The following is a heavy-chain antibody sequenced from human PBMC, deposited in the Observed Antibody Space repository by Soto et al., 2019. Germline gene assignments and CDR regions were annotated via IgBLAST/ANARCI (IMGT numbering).Heavy chain of an antibody. V-gene: IGHV3-30*18. CDR2: ISYDGSNK. CDR3: AKDLIPRVVVTATFDI. D-gene: IGHD2-21*02. J-gene: IGHJ3*02. Sequence: GGSLRLSCAASGFTFSSYGMHWVRQAPGKGLEWVAVISYDGSNKYYADSVKGRFTISRDNSKNTLYLQMNSLRAEDTAVYYCAKDLIPRVVVTATFDIWGQGTMVTVSS. CDR1: GFTFSSYG.